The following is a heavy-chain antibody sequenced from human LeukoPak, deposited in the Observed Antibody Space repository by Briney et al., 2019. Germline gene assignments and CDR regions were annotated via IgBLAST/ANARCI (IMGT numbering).Heavy chain of an antibody. CDR2: ISSSSSYI. V-gene: IGHV3-21*04. CDR1: GFTFNSYS. J-gene: IGHJ4*02. Sequence: GGSLRLSCAASGFTFNSYSMNWVRQAPGKGLEWVSSISSSSSYIYYADSVKGRFTISRDNSKDTLYLQMNSLRAEDTAVYYCANWGDYYDSSGYSVVGYFDYWGQGTLVTVSS. D-gene: IGHD3-22*01. CDR3: ANWGDYYDSSGYSVVGYFDY.